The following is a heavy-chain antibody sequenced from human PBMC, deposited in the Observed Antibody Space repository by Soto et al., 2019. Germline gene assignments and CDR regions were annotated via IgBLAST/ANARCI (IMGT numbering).Heavy chain of an antibody. J-gene: IGHJ4*02. CDR1: GFTFSDYY. CDR3: ARVIFRRYSGYDPSYFDY. D-gene: IGHD5-12*01. Sequence: GGSLRLSCAASGFTFSDYYMSWIRQAPGKGLEWVSYISSSGSTIYYADSVKGRFTISRDNAKNSLYLQMNSLRAEDTAVYYCARVIFRRYSGYDPSYFDYWGQGTLVTVSS. V-gene: IGHV3-11*01. CDR2: ISSSGSTI.